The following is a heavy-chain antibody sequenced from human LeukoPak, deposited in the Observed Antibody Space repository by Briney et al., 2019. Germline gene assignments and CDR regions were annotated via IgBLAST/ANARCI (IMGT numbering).Heavy chain of an antibody. D-gene: IGHD2-2*01. CDR2: INHSGST. J-gene: IGHJ5*02. Sequence: SETLSLTCAVYGGSFSGYYWSWMRQPPGKGLELIGEINHSGSTNYNPSLKSRVTISVDTSKNQFSLKLSSVTAADTAVYYCARGRGRYCSSTSCRNWLDPWGQGTLVTVSS. CDR3: ARGRGRYCSSTSCRNWLDP. CDR1: GGSFSGYY. V-gene: IGHV4-34*01.